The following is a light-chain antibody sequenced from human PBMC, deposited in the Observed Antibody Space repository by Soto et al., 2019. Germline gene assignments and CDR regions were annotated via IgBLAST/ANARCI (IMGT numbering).Light chain of an antibody. CDR2: DDD. Sequence: QSVLTQPRSMSAAPGQKVTISCSGSSSNIGGNSVSWYQQLPGTAPKLLIYDDDKRPSGIPDRFSGSKSGTSATLGITGFRTGDEADYYCGSWDSSLSAYVFGTGTKVTVL. J-gene: IGLJ1*01. CDR1: SSNIGGNS. CDR3: GSWDSSLSAYV. V-gene: IGLV1-51*01.